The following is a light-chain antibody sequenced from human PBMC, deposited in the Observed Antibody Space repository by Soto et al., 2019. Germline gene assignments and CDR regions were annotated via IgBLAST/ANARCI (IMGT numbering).Light chain of an antibody. J-gene: IGLJ1*01. CDR3: CSYVTTPEI. V-gene: IGLV2-11*01. CDR1: NSDVDDYRY. Sequence: QSALTQPRSVSGSPGQSLTISCTGTNSDVDDYRYVSWYQQCPGKAPKLVIYGVNQRPSGVPNRFSASNSDNTASLTISGLQAEDEADYYCCSYVTTPEIFGTGTKVTVL. CDR2: GVN.